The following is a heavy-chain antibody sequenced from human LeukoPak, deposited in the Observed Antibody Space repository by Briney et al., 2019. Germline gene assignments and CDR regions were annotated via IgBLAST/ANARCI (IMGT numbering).Heavy chain of an antibody. J-gene: IGHJ6*03. CDR3: ARRGRRIRGLSMTTYYYYMDV. V-gene: IGHV3-11*01. CDR2: ISSSGSTI. CDR1: GFTFSDYY. D-gene: IGHD3-10*01. Sequence: GGSLRLSCAASGFTFSDYYMSWIRQAPGKGLEWVSYISSSGSTIYYADSVKGRFTISRDNAKNSLYLQMNSLRAEDTAVYYCARRGRRIRGLSMTTYYYYMDVWGKGTTVTISS.